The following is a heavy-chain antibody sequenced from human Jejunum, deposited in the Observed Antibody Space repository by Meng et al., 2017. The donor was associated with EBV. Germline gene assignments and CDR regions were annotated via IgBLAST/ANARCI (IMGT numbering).Heavy chain of an antibody. Sequence: ESGTSLELASRALSLPCVVYGGSISDNDWWSWVRQPPGKGLEWLGEIYHGGGTNYNPSLESRVTISVDKSKNQFSLKLNSVTVADTAVYYCAGNGYYALEYWGPGILVTVSS. V-gene: IGHV4-4*02. CDR1: GGSISDNDW. D-gene: IGHD3-22*01. CDR2: IYHGGGT. J-gene: IGHJ4*02. CDR3: AGNGYYALEY.